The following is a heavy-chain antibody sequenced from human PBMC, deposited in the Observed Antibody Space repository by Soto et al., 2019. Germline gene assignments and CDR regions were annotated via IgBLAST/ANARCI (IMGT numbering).Heavy chain of an antibody. CDR2: IYYSGST. V-gene: IGHV4-59*01. Sequence: PXXTLSLRFSVSGGSISSYYWRWILQPPGKGLEWIGYIYYSGSTNYNPSLKSRVTMSVDTSKNQFSLKLSSVNAADTAVYYCAREFDYYYYGMDVWGQGTTVTVSS. CDR3: AREFDYYYYGMDV. J-gene: IGHJ6*02. CDR1: GGSISSYY.